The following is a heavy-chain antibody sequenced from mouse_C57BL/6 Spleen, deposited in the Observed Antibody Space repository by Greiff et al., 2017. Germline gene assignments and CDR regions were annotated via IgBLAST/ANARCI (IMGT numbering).Heavy chain of an antibody. J-gene: IGHJ3*01. CDR1: GFSLTSYG. D-gene: IGHD2-5*01. CDR2: IWGDGST. V-gene: IGHV2-3*01. CDR3: AKQDWSNPGWFAY. Sequence: VKLVESGPGLVAPSQSLSITCTVSGFSLTSYGVSWVRQPPGKGLEWLGVIWGDGSTNYHSALISRRSISKDNSKIQVFLNLNSLQTDDTSTYDCAKQDWSNPGWFAYWGQGTLVTVSA.